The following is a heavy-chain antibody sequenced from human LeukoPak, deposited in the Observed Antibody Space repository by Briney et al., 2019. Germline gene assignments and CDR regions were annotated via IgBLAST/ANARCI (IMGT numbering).Heavy chain of an antibody. CDR1: GFTFSIHA. CDR2: ISDSGGAT. V-gene: IGHV3-23*01. D-gene: IGHD2-8*01. Sequence: GGSLRLSCAASGFTFSIHAMSWVRQAPGKGLEWVSAISDSGGATYYADSVQGRFTISRDNSKNTLYLQMNSLRAEDTAVYYCAKEEEVLLMMFNYFTSWGQGTLVTVSS. CDR3: AKEEEVLLMMFNYFTS. J-gene: IGHJ4*02.